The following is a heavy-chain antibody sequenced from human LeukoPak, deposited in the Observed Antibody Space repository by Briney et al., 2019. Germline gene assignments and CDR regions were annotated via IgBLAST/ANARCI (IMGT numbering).Heavy chain of an antibody. CDR1: GGSFSGYY. CDR3: ARVEAGDYDYFDY. Sequence: PSETLSLTCAVYGGSFSGYYWSWIRQPPGKGLEWIGEINHSGSTNYNPSLKSRVTISVDTSKNQFSLKLSSVTAADTAVYYCARVEAGDYDYFDYWGQGTLVTVSS. J-gene: IGHJ4*02. D-gene: IGHD4-17*01. CDR2: INHSGST. V-gene: IGHV4-34*01.